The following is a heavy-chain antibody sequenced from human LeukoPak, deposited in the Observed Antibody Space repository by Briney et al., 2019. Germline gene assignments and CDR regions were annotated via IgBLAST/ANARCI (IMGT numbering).Heavy chain of an antibody. J-gene: IGHJ4*02. D-gene: IGHD3-16*02. CDR3: ARHYDYVWGSYRYGGYFDY. CDR1: GGSISSSSYS. V-gene: IGHV4-39*01. CDR2: IYYSGST. Sequence: SETLSLTCTVSGGSISSSSYSWGWIRQPPGKGLEWIGSIYYSGSTYYNPSLKSRVTISVDTSKNQFSLKLSSVTAADTAVYYCARHYDYVWGSYRYGGYFDYWGQGTLVTVSS.